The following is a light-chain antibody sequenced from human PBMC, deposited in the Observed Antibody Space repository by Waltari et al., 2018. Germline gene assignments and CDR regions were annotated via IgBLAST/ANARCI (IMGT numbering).Light chain of an antibody. Sequence: EIVLTQSPGTLSLPPGEIATLSCRASQSVSSSYLAWYQQKPGQAPRLLIYGASSRATGIPDRFSGSGSGTDFTLTISRLEPEDIAVYYCQQYGSSPYTFGQGTKVEIK. V-gene: IGKV3-20*01. J-gene: IGKJ2*01. CDR3: QQYGSSPYT. CDR2: GAS. CDR1: QSVSSSY.